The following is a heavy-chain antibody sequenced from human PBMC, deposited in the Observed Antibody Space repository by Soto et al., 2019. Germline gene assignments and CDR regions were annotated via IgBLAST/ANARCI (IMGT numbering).Heavy chain of an antibody. Sequence: ASVKVSCKASGYTITSYDIKWVRQATGQGREWRGWMNPNSGNTGYAQKFQGRVTMTRNTSISTAYMELSSLRAEDAAVYYCARGRHRLKHGTNWFDPWGQGTLVSVSS. V-gene: IGHV1-8*01. J-gene: IGHJ5*02. CDR3: ARGRHRLKHGTNWFDP. CDR1: GYTITSYD. D-gene: IGHD6-25*01. CDR2: MNPNSGNT.